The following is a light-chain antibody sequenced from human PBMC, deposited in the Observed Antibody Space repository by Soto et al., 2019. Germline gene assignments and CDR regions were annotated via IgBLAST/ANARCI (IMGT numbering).Light chain of an antibody. CDR3: QQYGSSPGT. V-gene: IGKV3-20*01. CDR1: QSVRDSH. Sequence: EIVLTQSPGTLSLSPGERATLSCRASQSVRDSHLACYQQKPGQAPSLLIYETSSRATGIPDRFRGRGSGTEFALTITRVEPEDVAMYFCQQYGSSPGTFGQGTKVEI. CDR2: ETS. J-gene: IGKJ1*01.